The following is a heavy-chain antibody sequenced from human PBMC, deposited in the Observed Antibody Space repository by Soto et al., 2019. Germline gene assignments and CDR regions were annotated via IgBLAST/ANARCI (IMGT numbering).Heavy chain of an antibody. CDR1: GFTFSSYA. J-gene: IGHJ6*02. CDR2: SSGSGGST. Sequence: EVQLLESGGGLVQPWVSLIRSFSSSGFTFSSYAISWVRQAPGKGREWVSASSGSGGSTYYADSVKGRFTIAGDNSKNTLYLQMNRLRADDTSIYYCARFGNILTSYYHKIFYYGMDVWGQGATVTVSS. V-gene: IGHV3-23*01. D-gene: IGHD3-9*01. CDR3: ARFGNILTSYYHKIFYYGMDV.